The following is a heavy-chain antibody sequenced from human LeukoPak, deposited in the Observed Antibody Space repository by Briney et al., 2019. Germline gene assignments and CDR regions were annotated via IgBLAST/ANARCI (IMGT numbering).Heavy chain of an antibody. V-gene: IGHV4-61*02. Sequence: PSETLSLTCTVSGGSISSSSYYWSWIRQPAGKGLEWIGRIYTSGSTNYNPSLKSRVTISVDTSKNQFSLKLSSATAADTAVYYCARERGRFDPWGQGTLVTVSS. CDR3: ARERGRFDP. CDR2: IYTSGST. J-gene: IGHJ5*02. CDR1: GGSISSSSYY.